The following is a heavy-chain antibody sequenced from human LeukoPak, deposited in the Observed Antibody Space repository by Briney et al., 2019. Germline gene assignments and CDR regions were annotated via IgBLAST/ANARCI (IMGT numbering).Heavy chain of an antibody. CDR2: ISGSGGST. D-gene: IGHD5-12*01. CDR1: GFTFSSYA. J-gene: IGHJ4*02. CDR3: ARRGPDDYSGYVYFDF. V-gene: IGHV3-23*01. Sequence: GGSLRLSCAASGFTFSSYAMHWVRQAPGMGLEWVSRISGSGGSTYYADSVKGRFTLSRDNSKNTVYLQMNSLRDEDTAVYFCARRGPDDYSGYVYFDFWGQGALVTVSS.